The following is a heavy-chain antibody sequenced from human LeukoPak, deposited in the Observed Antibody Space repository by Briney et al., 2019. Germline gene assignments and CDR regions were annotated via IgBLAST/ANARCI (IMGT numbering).Heavy chain of an antibody. J-gene: IGHJ4*02. V-gene: IGHV1-18*01. CDR2: ISAYNGNT. Sequence: GSVKVSCKASGYTFPSYGISWVRPAPGQGLEWMGWISAYNGNTNYAQKLQGRVTMTTDTSTRTAYMELRSLRSDDTAVYYCARDSSSWYEFDYWGRGTLVTVSS. CDR1: GYTFPSYG. CDR3: ARDSSSWYEFDY. D-gene: IGHD6-13*01.